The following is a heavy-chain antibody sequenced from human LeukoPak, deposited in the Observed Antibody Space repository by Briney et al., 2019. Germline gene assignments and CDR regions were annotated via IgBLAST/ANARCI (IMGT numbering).Heavy chain of an antibody. CDR1: GYTFTGYY. J-gene: IGHJ4*02. CDR2: LTPSTGVT. V-gene: IGHV1-2*02. Sequence: PVASVKVSCKASGYTFTGYYIHWVRQAPGQGLEWMGWLTPSTGVTNYAQKFQSRVTMTRDTSITTAYMELGSLRSDDTAVYFCVARSHPFDYWGQGTLVTVSS. CDR3: VARSHPFDY.